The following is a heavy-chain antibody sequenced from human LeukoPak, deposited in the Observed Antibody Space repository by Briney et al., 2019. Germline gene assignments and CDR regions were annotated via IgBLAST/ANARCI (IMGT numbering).Heavy chain of an antibody. Sequence: GGSLRLSCAASGFTFDDYAMHLVRQAPGKGLEWVSGSSWNSGNIGYADSVKGRFTISRDNAKNSLYLQMNSLRAEDTALYYCAKGPLRYDFWSGYSYYFDYWGQGTLVTVSS. CDR2: SSWNSGNI. CDR1: GFTFDDYA. CDR3: AKGPLRYDFWSGYSYYFDY. D-gene: IGHD3-3*01. V-gene: IGHV3-9*01. J-gene: IGHJ4*02.